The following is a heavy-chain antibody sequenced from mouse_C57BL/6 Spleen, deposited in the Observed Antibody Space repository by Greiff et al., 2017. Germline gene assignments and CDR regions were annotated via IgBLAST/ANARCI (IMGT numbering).Heavy chain of an antibody. D-gene: IGHD2-5*01. CDR1: GYTFTDYN. CDR2: INPNNGGT. Sequence: EVQGVESGPELVKPGASVKIPCKASGYTFTDYNMDWVKQSHGKSLEWIGDINPNNGGTIYNQKFKGKATLTVDKSSSTAYMELRSLTSEDTAVYYCARHYSNPRCAYWGQGTLVTVSA. V-gene: IGHV1-18*01. J-gene: IGHJ3*01. CDR3: ARHYSNPRCAY.